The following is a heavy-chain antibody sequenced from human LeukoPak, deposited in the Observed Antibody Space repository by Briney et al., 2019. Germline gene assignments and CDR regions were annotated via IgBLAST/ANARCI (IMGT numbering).Heavy chain of an antibody. J-gene: IGHJ4*02. D-gene: IGHD6-13*01. V-gene: IGHV4-59*08. CDR1: GGSISSYY. CDR2: IYYSGST. Sequence: SSETLSLTCTVSGGSISSYYWSWIRQPPGKGLEWIGYIYYSGSTNYNPSLKSRVTISVDTSKNQFSLKLSSVTAADTAVYYCARSFESSSWYYFDYWGQGTLVTVSS. CDR3: ARSFESSSWYYFDY.